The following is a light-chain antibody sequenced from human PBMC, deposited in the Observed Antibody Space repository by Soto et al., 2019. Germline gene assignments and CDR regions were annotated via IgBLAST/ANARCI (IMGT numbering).Light chain of an antibody. CDR2: DAS. J-gene: IGKJ1*01. CDR3: QQYHCLWA. CDR1: ESISTW. Sequence: DIQMTQSPSTVSASVGASVTITCRASESISTWLAWYQQKPGQAPKLLIYDASISDSGVPSRFSGSGSGTEFTLTVSNLQPDDSATYYCQQYHCLWAFGQGTKVEIK. V-gene: IGKV1-5*01.